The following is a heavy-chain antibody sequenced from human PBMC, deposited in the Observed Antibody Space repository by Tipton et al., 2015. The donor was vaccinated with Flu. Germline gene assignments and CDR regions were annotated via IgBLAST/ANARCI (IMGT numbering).Heavy chain of an antibody. CDR1: GFTFSTAW. CDR3: TTSPLPNFDY. CDR2: IKRKTDGGTT. J-gene: IGHJ4*02. Sequence: QLVQSGGALVKPGGSLRLSCAASGFTFSTAWMHWVRQAPGKGLEWVGRIKRKTDGGTTDYAAPVKGRFTISGDDSNNTVYLQMNSLKTEDTAVYYCTTSPLPNFDYWGQGSLVTVSS. V-gene: IGHV3-15*02.